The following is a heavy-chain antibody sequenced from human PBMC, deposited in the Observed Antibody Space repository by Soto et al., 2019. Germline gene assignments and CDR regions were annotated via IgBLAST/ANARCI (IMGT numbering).Heavy chain of an antibody. CDR2: ISYDGSNK. Sequence: GGSLRLSCAASGFTFSSYGMHWVRQAPGKGLEWVAVISYDGSNKYYADSVKGRFTISRDNSKNTLYLQMNSLRAEDTAVYYCAKTRRAMDYYYYGMDVWGQGTTVTVAS. V-gene: IGHV3-30*18. D-gene: IGHD5-18*01. J-gene: IGHJ6*02. CDR3: AKTRRAMDYYYYGMDV. CDR1: GFTFSSYG.